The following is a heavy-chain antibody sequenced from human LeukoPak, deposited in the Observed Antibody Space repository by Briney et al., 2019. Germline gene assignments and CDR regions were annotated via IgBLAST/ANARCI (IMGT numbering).Heavy chain of an antibody. Sequence: PSETLSLTCTVSGGSISSSSYYWGWIRQPPGKGLEWIGSIYYSGSTYYNPSLKSRVTISVDTSKNQFSLKLSSVTAADTAVYYCARASHNRRAIDYWGQGTLVTVSS. V-gene: IGHV4-39*01. CDR3: ARASHNRRAIDY. D-gene: IGHD2/OR15-2a*01. J-gene: IGHJ4*02. CDR2: IYYSGST. CDR1: GGSISSSSYY.